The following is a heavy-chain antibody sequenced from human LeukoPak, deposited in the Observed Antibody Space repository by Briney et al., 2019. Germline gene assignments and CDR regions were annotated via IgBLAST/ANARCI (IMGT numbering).Heavy chain of an antibody. V-gene: IGHV3-21*01. J-gene: IGHJ4*02. Sequence: GGSLRLSCAASGFTFSSYAMSWVRQAPGTGLEWVSSMSVGSGLIYYAEPVKRQFTVSRHNAKKSLYLQMNSLRAEDTAVYYCAREFEGTASGAGYWGQGTLVTVSS. D-gene: IGHD1-26*01. CDR3: AREFEGTASGAGY. CDR2: MSVGSGLI. CDR1: GFTFSSYA.